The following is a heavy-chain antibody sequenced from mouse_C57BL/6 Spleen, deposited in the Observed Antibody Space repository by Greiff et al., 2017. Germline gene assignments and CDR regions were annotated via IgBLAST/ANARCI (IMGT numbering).Heavy chain of an antibody. D-gene: IGHD2-4*01. CDR1: GFTFSSYG. V-gene: IGHV5-6*01. CDR2: ISSGGSYT. J-gene: IGHJ4*01. CDR3: ARDDYDGVYYAMDY. Sequence: EVQLVESGGDLVKPGGSLKLSCAASGFTFSSYGMSWVRQTPDKRLEWVATISSGGSYTYYPDSVKGRFTISRDNAKNTLYLQMSSLKSEDTAMYYCARDDYDGVYYAMDYWGQGTSVTVSS.